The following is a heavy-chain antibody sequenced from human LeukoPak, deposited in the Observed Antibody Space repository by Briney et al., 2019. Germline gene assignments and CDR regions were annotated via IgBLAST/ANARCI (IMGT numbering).Heavy chain of an antibody. D-gene: IGHD4-17*01. CDR2: INPNSGGT. CDR1: GYTFTEYY. CDR3: ARDASTVTTPFFDS. V-gene: IGHV1-2*02. Sequence: GASVKVSCKASGYTFTEYYINWVRQAPGQGLEWKGWINPNSGGTNYAQKFQGRVTMTRDTSISTAYMELSGLRSDDTAVYYCARDASTVTTPFFDSWDQGTLVTVSS. J-gene: IGHJ4*02.